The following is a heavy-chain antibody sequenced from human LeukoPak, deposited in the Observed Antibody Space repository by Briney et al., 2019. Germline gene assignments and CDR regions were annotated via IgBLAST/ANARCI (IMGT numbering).Heavy chain of an antibody. D-gene: IGHD3-22*01. CDR2: IYYSGST. V-gene: IGHV4-59*01. CDR1: GGSISTYY. J-gene: IGHJ4*02. Sequence: SETLSLTCTVSGGSISTYYWSWIRQPPGKGLEWIGHIYYSGSTNYNPSLKSRVTISVDTSKNQFSLKLSSVTAADTAVYYCARDRGDYDSSGYYGYFDYWGQGALVTVSS. CDR3: ARDRGDYDSSGYYGYFDY.